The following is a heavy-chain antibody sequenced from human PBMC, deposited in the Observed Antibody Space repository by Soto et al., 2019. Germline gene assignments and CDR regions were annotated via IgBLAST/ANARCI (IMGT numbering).Heavy chain of an antibody. Sequence: PSETLSLTCTVSGGSVSSYYWSWIRQPPGKGLEWIGCIYYSGSTNYNPSLKSRVTISVDTSKNQFSLKLSSVTAADTAVYYCARGRRGDYVPFDYWGQGTLVTVSS. CDR2: IYYSGST. J-gene: IGHJ4*02. D-gene: IGHD4-17*01. V-gene: IGHV4-59*02. CDR1: GGSVSSYY. CDR3: ARGRRGDYVPFDY.